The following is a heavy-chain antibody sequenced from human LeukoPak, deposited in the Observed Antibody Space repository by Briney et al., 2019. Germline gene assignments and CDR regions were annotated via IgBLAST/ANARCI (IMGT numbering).Heavy chain of an antibody. V-gene: IGHV3-23*01. Sequence: PGGSLRLSCAASGFTFSSYAMSWVRQAPGKGLEWVSAISGSGGSTYYADSVKGRFTISRDNSKNTLYLQMNSLRAEDTAVYYCAKLSGYGDYRWHFDYWGQGTLVTVSS. CDR1: GFTFSSYA. CDR3: AKLSGYGDYRWHFDY. CDR2: ISGSGGST. D-gene: IGHD4-17*01. J-gene: IGHJ4*02.